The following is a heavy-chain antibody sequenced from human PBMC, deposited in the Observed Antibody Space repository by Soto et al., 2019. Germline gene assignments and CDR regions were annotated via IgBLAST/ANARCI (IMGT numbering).Heavy chain of an antibody. V-gene: IGHV1-69*13. CDR3: ARDGAAAGYYYYGMDV. CDR1: GGTFSSYA. CDR2: IIPIFGTA. J-gene: IGHJ6*02. D-gene: IGHD6-13*01. Sequence: GASVKVSCKASGGTFSSYAISWVRQAPGQGLEWMGGIIPIFGTANYAQKFQGRVTITADESTSTAYMGLSSLRSEDTAVYYCARDGAAAGYYYYGMDVWGQGTTVTVSS.